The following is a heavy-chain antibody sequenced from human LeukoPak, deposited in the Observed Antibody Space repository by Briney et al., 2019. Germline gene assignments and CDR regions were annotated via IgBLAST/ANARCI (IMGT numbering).Heavy chain of an antibody. J-gene: IGHJ6*02. Sequence: GGSLRLSCAASGFTFRSYWMHWVRQAPGKGLVWVSRINSDGSSTSYADSVKGRFTISRDNAKNTLYLQMNSLRAEDTAVYYCAGEGLNYYGMDVWGQGTTVTVSS. V-gene: IGHV3-74*01. CDR3: AGEGLNYYGMDV. CDR2: INSDGSST. CDR1: GFTFRSYW. D-gene: IGHD7-27*01.